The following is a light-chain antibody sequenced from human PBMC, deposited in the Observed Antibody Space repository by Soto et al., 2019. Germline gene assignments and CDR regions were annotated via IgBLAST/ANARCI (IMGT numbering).Light chain of an antibody. V-gene: IGLV1-40*01. J-gene: IGLJ3*02. CDR1: RSNIGAGYD. CDR2: GNS. CDR3: QSYDRSLSGWV. Sequence: QSVLTQPPSVSGAPGQRVTISCTGSRSNIGAGYDVHWYQQLPGTAPKLLIYGNSNRPSGVPDRFSGSKSGTSASLAITGLQAEDEADYYCQSYDRSLSGWVFGGGTKLTVL.